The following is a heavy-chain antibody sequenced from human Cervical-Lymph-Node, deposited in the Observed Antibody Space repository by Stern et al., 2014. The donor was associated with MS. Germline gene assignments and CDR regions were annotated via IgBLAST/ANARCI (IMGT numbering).Heavy chain of an antibody. J-gene: IGHJ4*02. D-gene: IGHD5-24*01. V-gene: IGHV4-59*01. CDR3: ARARERWLQIGGGDFDY. CDR2: IYYSGST. CDR1: GGSISSYY. Sequence: VQLVESGPGLVKPSQTLSLTCTVSGGSISSYYWSWIRQPPGKGLEWIGYIYYSGSTNYNPSLKSRVTISVDTSKNQFSLKLSSVTAADTAVYYCARARERWLQIGGGDFDYWGQGTLVTVSS.